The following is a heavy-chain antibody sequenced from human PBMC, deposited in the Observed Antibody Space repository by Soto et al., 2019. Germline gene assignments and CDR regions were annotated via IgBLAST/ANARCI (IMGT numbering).Heavy chain of an antibody. V-gene: IGHV3-23*01. CDR1: GFTFSSYA. J-gene: IGHJ4*02. D-gene: IGHD3-10*01. CDR3: AKARGLWFGELSFGDY. Sequence: EVQLLESGGGLVQPGGSLRHSCAASGFTFSSYAMSWVRQAPGKGLEWVSAISGSGGSTYYADSVKGRFTISRDNSKNTLYLQMNSLRAEDTAVYYCAKARGLWFGELSFGDYWGQGTLVTVSS. CDR2: ISGSGGST.